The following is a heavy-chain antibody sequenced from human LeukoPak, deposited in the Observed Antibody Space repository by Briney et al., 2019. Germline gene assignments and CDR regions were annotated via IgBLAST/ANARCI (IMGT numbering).Heavy chain of an antibody. D-gene: IGHD3-16*02. J-gene: IGHJ3*02. CDR2: ISWNSGNI. CDR3: AKDLVPYAFGGVIVQAADAFDI. Sequence: TGGSLRLSCAASGFSFDDYAMHWVRQAPGKGLEWVSGISWNSGNIDYADSVKGRFTISRDNAKSSLYLQMHSLRPEDTALYYCAKDLVPYAFGGVIVQAADAFDIWGQGTMVTVSS. CDR1: GFSFDDYA. V-gene: IGHV3-9*01.